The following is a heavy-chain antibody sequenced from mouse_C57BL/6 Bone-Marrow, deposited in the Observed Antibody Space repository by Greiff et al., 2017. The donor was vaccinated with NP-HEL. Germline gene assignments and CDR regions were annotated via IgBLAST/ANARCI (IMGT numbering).Heavy chain of an antibody. J-gene: IGHJ1*03. CDR1: GYTFTDYY. Sequence: VQLQQSGPVLVKPGASVKMSCKASGYTFTDYYMNWVKQSHGKSLEWIGVINPYNGGTSYNQKFKGKATLTVDKSSSTAYMELNSLTSDDSAVYYCARGGYYPYWYFDVGGTGTTVTVSS. V-gene: IGHV1-19*01. D-gene: IGHD2-3*01. CDR2: INPYNGGT. CDR3: ARGGYYPYWYFDV.